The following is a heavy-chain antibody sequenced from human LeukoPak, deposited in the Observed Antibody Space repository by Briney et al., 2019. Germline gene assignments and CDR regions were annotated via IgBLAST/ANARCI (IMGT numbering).Heavy chain of an antibody. Sequence: AGGSLRLSCAASGFNFGSYSMTWVRQAPGKGLEWVSVISADSAATFYADSVKGRFTISRDNGRNTVFLQMSSLRSKDTAVYYCAREQLELLLGPIRTNAFDIWGQGTMVTVSS. CDR3: AREQLELLLGPIRTNAFDI. V-gene: IGHV3-23*01. D-gene: IGHD1-7*01. CDR2: ISADSAAT. J-gene: IGHJ3*02. CDR1: GFNFGSYS.